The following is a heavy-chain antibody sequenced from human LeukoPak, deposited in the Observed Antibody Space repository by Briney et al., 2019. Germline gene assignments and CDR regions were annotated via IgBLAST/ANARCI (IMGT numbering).Heavy chain of an antibody. D-gene: IGHD3-22*01. Sequence: SETLSLTCAVYGGSFSGYYWTWIRQAPGKGLEWIGEINPSGRISYNPSLKSRLTISVDASKNQSSLNLRTLTAADTAVYYCARGRQEVSMIVVVMTAVSYYLDVWGKGTTVTVS. V-gene: IGHV4-34*01. CDR3: ARGRQEVSMIVVVMTAVSYYLDV. CDR2: INPSGRI. J-gene: IGHJ6*03. CDR1: GGSFSGYY.